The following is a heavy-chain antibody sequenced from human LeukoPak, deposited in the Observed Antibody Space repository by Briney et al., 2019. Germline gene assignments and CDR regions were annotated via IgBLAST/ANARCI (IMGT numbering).Heavy chain of an antibody. J-gene: IGHJ4*02. CDR3: ARDTRGGGTMVRGTRIDY. CDR1: GFTFSSYS. V-gene: IGHV3-21*01. CDR2: ISSSSSYI. Sequence: PGGSLRLSCAASGFTFSSYSMNWVRRAPGKGLEWVSSISSSSSYIYYADSVEGRFTISRDNAKNSLYLQMNSLRAEDTAVYYCARDTRGGGTMVRGTRIDYWGQGTLVTVSS. D-gene: IGHD3-10*01.